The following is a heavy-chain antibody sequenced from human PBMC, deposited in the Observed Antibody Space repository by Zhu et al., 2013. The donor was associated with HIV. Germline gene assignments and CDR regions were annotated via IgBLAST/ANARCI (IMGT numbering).Heavy chain of an antibody. CDR1: GYSISSGYY. D-gene: IGHD5-12*01. Sequence: VQLQESGPGLVKPSETLSLTCTVSGYSISSGYYWGWIRQPPGKGLEWIGSIYHSGSTYYNPSLKSRVTISVDTSKNQFSLKLSSVTAADTAVYYCARRIVATIPIPDDAFDIWGQGTMVTVSS. CDR3: ARRIVATIPIPDDAFDI. J-gene: IGHJ3*02. CDR2: IYHSGST. V-gene: IGHV4-38-2*02.